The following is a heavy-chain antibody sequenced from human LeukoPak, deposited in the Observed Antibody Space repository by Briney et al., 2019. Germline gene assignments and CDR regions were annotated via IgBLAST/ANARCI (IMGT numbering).Heavy chain of an antibody. J-gene: IGHJ4*02. D-gene: IGHD2-2*01. V-gene: IGHV3-23*01. CDR1: GFTFSSYA. CDR2: ISGSGGST. CDR3: AKGSVVVPAAPHFFDY. Sequence: PGGSLRLSCAASGFTFSSYAMSWVRQAPGKGLEWVSAISGSGGSTYYADSVKGRFTISRDNSKNTLYLQMNSLRAEDTAVYYCAKGSVVVPAAPHFFDYWGQGTLVTVSS.